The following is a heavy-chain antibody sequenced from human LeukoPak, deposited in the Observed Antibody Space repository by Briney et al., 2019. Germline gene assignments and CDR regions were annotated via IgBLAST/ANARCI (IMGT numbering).Heavy chain of an antibody. CDR2: IYSSGST. J-gene: IGHJ4*02. D-gene: IGHD6-13*01. CDR1: GDSISSSTYY. Sequence: PSETLSLTCIVSGDSISSSTYYWGWIRQPPGKGLEWITSIYSSGSTYYNPSLKSRVTISLDTSKNQFSLKLSSVTAADTVVYYCARDSSSSRPNFDYWGQGILVTVSS. CDR3: ARDSSSSRPNFDY. V-gene: IGHV4-39*07.